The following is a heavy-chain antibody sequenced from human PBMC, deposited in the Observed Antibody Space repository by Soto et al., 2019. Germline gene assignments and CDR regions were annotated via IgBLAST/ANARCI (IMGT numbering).Heavy chain of an antibody. CDR1: GYTFTSYG. V-gene: IGHV1-18*01. Sequence: ASVKVSCKASGYTFTSYGISWVRQAPGQGLDWMGWISAYNGNTNYAQKLQGRVTMTTDTSTSTAYMELRSLRSDDTAVYYCARDQWERYYDSSGYYPFDYWGQGTLVTLSS. CDR3: ARDQWERYYDSSGYYPFDY. CDR2: ISAYNGNT. J-gene: IGHJ4*02. D-gene: IGHD3-22*01.